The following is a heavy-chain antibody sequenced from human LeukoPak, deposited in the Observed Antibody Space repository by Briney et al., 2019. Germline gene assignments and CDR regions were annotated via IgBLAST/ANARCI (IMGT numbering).Heavy chain of an antibody. D-gene: IGHD6-13*01. J-gene: IGHJ5*02. CDR3: ARFVSRRVAAAGVWFDP. V-gene: IGHV4-31*03. CDR2: IYYSGST. Sequence: SETLSLTCSVSGGSIATGGYYWSWVRQLPGKGLECIGSIYYSGSTYYNPSHKSRLTVSIDASQNQFSLRLNSVTAADTAVYYCARFVSRRVAAAGVWFDPWGQGTLVTVSS. CDR1: GGSIATGGYY.